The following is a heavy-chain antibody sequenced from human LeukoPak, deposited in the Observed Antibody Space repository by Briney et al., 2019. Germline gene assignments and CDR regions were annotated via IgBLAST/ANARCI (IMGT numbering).Heavy chain of an antibody. CDR1: GFTFSNYW. CDR3: VRSAFHAGSGNYYDY. V-gene: IGHV3-74*03. Sequence: GGSLRLSRAASGFTFSNYWIHWVRQAPGKGLVWVSRIDNAGSITTYADSVKGRFTISRDNAENTLYLQMNSLRVEDTAVYYCVRSAFHAGSGNYYDYWGQGTLVTVSS. D-gene: IGHD3-22*01. J-gene: IGHJ4*02. CDR2: IDNAGSIT.